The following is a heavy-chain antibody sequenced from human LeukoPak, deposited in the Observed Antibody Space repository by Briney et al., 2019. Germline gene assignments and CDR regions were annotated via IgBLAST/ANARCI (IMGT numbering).Heavy chain of an antibody. D-gene: IGHD3-3*02. Sequence: SETLSLTCTVSGGSISSYYWSWLRQPPGKGLEWIGYIYYSGSTNYNPSLKSRVTISVDTSKNQFSLTLSSVTAADTAVYYCARKTRVASAFDPWGQGTLVTVSS. CDR3: ARKTRVASAFDP. CDR2: IYYSGST. J-gene: IGHJ5*02. CDR1: GGSISSYY. V-gene: IGHV4-59*01.